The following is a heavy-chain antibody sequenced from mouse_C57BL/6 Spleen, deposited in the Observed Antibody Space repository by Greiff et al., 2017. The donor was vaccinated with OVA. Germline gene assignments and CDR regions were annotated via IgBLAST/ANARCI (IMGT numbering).Heavy chain of an antibody. CDR1: GYTFTSYW. CDR2: IYPSDSET. Sequence: VQLQQPGAELVRPGSSVKLSCKASGYTFTSYWMDWVKQRPGQGLEWIGNIYPSDSETHYNQKFKDKATLTVDKSSSTAYMQLSSLTSEDSAVYYCASTVANAMDYWGQGTSVTVSS. D-gene: IGHD1-1*01. CDR3: ASTVANAMDY. V-gene: IGHV1-61*01. J-gene: IGHJ4*01.